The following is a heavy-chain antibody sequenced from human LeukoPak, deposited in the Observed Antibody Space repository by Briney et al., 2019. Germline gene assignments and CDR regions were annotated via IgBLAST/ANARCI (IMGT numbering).Heavy chain of an antibody. CDR1: GHTFTDYH. D-gene: IGHD6-25*01. Sequence: ASVKVSCKASGHTFTDYHVHWVRQPPGRKLVWMGWIIPNSGDTYYAQKFRDRVTMTRDTSISTVYMELNRLISDDTAIYYCVRDLRTRAATPYQIDSWGQGTLVTVSS. J-gene: IGHJ4*02. CDR3: VRDLRTRAATPYQIDS. V-gene: IGHV1-2*02. CDR2: IIPNSGDT.